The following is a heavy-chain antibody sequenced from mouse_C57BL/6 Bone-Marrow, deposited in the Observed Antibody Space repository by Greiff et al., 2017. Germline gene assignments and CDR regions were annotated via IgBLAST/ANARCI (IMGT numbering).Heavy chain of an antibody. CDR2: ISDGGSYT. CDR3: ARVSFITVAWFAY. J-gene: IGHJ3*01. Sequence: EVKLMESGGGLVKPGGSLKLSCAASGFTFSSYAMSWVRQTPEKRLEWVATISDGGSYTYYPDNVKGRFTISRDNAKNNLYLQMNHLKSEDTAMYYCARVSFITVAWFAYWGQGTLVTVSA. D-gene: IGHD1-3*01. V-gene: IGHV5-4*03. CDR1: GFTFSSYA.